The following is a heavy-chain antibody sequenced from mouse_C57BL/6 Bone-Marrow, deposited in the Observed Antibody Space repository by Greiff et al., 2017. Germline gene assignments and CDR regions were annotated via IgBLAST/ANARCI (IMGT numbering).Heavy chain of an antibody. CDR1: GYTFTDYY. D-gene: IGHD1-1*01. Sequence: VQLQQSGPELVKPGASVKISCKASGYTFTDYYMNWVKQSHGKSLEWIGDINPNNGGTSYNQKFKGKATLTVDKSSSTAYIELRSLTSEDSAVYYCARSITTVVATRYYFDYWGQGTTRTVSS. CDR2: INPNNGGT. J-gene: IGHJ2*01. CDR3: ARSITTVVATRYYFDY. V-gene: IGHV1-26*01.